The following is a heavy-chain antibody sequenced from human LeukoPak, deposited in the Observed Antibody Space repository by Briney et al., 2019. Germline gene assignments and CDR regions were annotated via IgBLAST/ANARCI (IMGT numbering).Heavy chain of an antibody. Sequence: SQTLSLTCTVSGGSISSGGYYWSWIRQPPGKGLEWIGYIYHSGSTYYNPSLKSRVTISVDRSKNQFSLKLSSVTAADTAVYYCARNGPTAAGAFDIWGQGTPVTVSS. J-gene: IGHJ3*02. CDR3: ARNGPTAAGAFDI. CDR1: GGSISSGGYY. CDR2: IYHSGST. D-gene: IGHD6-13*01. V-gene: IGHV4-30-2*01.